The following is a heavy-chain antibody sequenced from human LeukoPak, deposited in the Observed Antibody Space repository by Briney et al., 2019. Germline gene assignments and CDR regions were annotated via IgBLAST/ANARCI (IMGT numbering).Heavy chain of an antibody. CDR1: GFTFSTYW. CDR2: IKSDGST. CDR3: ARAPSEIGGYYPEYFRH. J-gene: IGHJ1*01. V-gene: IGHV3-74*01. D-gene: IGHD3-22*01. Sequence: PWWSVRLSCAASGFTFSTYWMHWVRQAPGKGLVWVSRIKSDGSTNYADSVNGRFTISRDNAKNTLSLQMNSLRPEDTGVYYCARAPSEIGGYYPEYFRHWGQGTLVTAS.